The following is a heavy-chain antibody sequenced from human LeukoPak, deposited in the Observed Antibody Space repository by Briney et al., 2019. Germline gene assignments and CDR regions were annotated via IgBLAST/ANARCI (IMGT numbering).Heavy chain of an antibody. Sequence: GGSLRLSCAASGFTFSTYSMNWVRQAPGKGLEWVSSISSSSSYIYYADSVKGRFTISRDNAKISLYLQMDSLRAEDTAVFYCAKSPEGYCSGGTCYLYFDYWGQGSLVTVSS. D-gene: IGHD2-15*01. J-gene: IGHJ4*02. CDR1: GFTFSTYS. CDR3: AKSPEGYCSGGTCYLYFDY. V-gene: IGHV3-21*06. CDR2: ISSSSSYI.